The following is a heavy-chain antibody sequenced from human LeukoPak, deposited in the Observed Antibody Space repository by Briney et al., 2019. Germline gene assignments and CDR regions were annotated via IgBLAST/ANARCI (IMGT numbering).Heavy chain of an antibody. CDR2: IYTSGST. J-gene: IGHJ4*02. CDR3: ARNSCSGGSCYDNRGYFDY. V-gene: IGHV4-61*02. CDR1: GGSISSGIYY. Sequence: SETLSLTCTVSGGSISSGIYYWSWIRQPAGKGLEWIGRIYTSGSTNYNPSLKSRVTISVDTSKNQFSLKLSSVTAADTAVYFCARNSCSGGSCYDNRGYFDYWGQGTLVTVSS. D-gene: IGHD2-15*01.